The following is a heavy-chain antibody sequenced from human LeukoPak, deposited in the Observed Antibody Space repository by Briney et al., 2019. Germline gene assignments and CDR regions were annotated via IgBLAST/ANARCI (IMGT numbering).Heavy chain of an antibody. CDR3: ARGGDYYDTTGNNWFDP. CDR2: ISSSGNSI. Sequence: GGSLRLSCAASGFTFSDYYMSWIRQAPGKGLEWVSYISSSGNSISYADSVKGRFTISRDNAKNSLYLQMNSLRAEDTAVYYCARGGDYYDTTGNNWFDPWGQGTLVTVSS. CDR1: GFTFSDYY. D-gene: IGHD3-22*01. J-gene: IGHJ5*02. V-gene: IGHV3-11*01.